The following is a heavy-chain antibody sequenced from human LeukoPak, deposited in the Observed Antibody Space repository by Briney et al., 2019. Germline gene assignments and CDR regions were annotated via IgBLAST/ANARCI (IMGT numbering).Heavy chain of an antibody. CDR1: GFTFSSYG. D-gene: IGHD3-3*01. J-gene: IGHJ4*02. Sequence: PGGSLRLSCAASGFTFSSYGINWVRLAPGKGLEWISHISSSGSTKYYADSVKGRFTTSRDNAKNSLYLQMNSLRDEDTAVYYCAKMLWSGGSNLFDYWGQGTLVTVSS. V-gene: IGHV3-48*02. CDR3: AKMLWSGGSNLFDY. CDR2: ISSSGSTK.